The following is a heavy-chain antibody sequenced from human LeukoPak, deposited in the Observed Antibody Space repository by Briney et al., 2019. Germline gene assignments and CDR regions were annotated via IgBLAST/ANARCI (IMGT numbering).Heavy chain of an antibody. CDR3: ARDYYGRTLLYYFDY. V-gene: IGHV3-23*01. Sequence: GGSLRLSCAASGFTFSSYAMSWVRQAPGKGLEWVSAISGSGGSTYYADSVKGRFTISRDNSKNTLYLQMNSLRAEDTAVYYCARDYYGRTLLYYFDYWGQGTLVTVSS. CDR1: GFTFSSYA. CDR2: ISGSGGST. D-gene: IGHD2-21*02. J-gene: IGHJ4*02.